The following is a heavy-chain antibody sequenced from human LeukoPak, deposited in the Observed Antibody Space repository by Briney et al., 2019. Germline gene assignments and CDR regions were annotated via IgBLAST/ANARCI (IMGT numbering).Heavy chain of an antibody. CDR2: MNPNSGNT. CDR3: ARGPASGYDPHFDY. J-gene: IGHJ4*02. V-gene: IGHV1-8*01. D-gene: IGHD5-12*01. Sequence: VASVKVSCKASGYTFTSYDINWVRQATGQGLEWMGWMNPNSGNTGYAQKFQGRVTMTRNTSISTAYMELSSLRSEDTAVYYCARGPASGYDPHFDYWGQGTLVTVSS. CDR1: GYTFTSYD.